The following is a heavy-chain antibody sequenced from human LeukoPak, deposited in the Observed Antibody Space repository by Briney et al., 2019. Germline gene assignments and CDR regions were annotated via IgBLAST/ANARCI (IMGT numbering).Heavy chain of an antibody. J-gene: IGHJ3*02. Sequence: GGTLTLNCAASRFTFSNNYLHWLRQAQGKGLEWVADISYDGSNKYCADSVKGRFTSSRDNSKNTLYLQMYSLRAEETAVDYCAKDDSSSSWYVRGAFDIWGEGRMVTVSS. CDR3: AKDDSSSSWYVRGAFDI. CDR1: RFTFSNNY. CDR2: ISYDGSNK. D-gene: IGHD6-13*01. V-gene: IGHV3-30*18.